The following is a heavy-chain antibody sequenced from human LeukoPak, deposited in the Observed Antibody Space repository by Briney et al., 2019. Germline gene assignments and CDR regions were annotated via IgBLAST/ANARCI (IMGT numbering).Heavy chain of an antibody. Sequence: SETLSLTCTVSGGSVSSGSYYWSWIRQPPGKGLEWIGYIYYSGSTNYNPSPKSRVTISVDTSKNQFSLKLSSVTAADTAVYYCARDSWFGELLYYWGQGTLVTVSS. J-gene: IGHJ4*02. CDR1: GGSVSSGSYY. V-gene: IGHV4-61*01. D-gene: IGHD3-10*01. CDR3: ARDSWFGELLYY. CDR2: IYYSGST.